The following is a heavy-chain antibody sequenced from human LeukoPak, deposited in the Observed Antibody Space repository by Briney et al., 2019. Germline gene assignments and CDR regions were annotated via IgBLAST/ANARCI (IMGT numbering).Heavy chain of an antibody. CDR3: ARGRLYTGYSSGWYLGSVVN. CDR1: GYTFTSYD. CDR2: MNPNSGNT. V-gene: IGHV1-8*01. Sequence: ASVKVSCKASGYTFTSYDINWVRQATGQGLEWMGWMNPNSGNTGYAQKFQGRVTMTRNTSISTAYMELSSLRSEDTAVYYCARGRLYTGYSSGWYLGSVVNWGQGTLVTVSS. D-gene: IGHD6-19*01. J-gene: IGHJ4*02.